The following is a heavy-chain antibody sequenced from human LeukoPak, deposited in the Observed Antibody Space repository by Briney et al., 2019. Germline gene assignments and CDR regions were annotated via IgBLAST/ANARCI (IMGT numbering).Heavy chain of an antibody. Sequence: PSETLSLTCTVSGGSISTGSYYWGWIRQPPGKGLEWIGSIYYSGSTYYNPSLRSRVTISVDTSKNQFSLKLSSVTAADTAVYYCARGEFPAVAANYWGQGTLVTVSS. CDR1: GGSISTGSYY. CDR2: IYYSGST. D-gene: IGHD2-15*01. CDR3: ARGEFPAVAANY. V-gene: IGHV4-39*07. J-gene: IGHJ4*02.